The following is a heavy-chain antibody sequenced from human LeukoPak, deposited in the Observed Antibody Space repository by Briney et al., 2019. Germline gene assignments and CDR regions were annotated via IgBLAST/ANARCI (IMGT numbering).Heavy chain of an antibody. CDR2: IIPILGIA. J-gene: IGHJ4*02. CDR3: ARIDSSGYYLDY. Sequence: GASVKVSCTASGGTFSSYAISWVRQAPGQGLEWMGRIIPILGIANYAQKFQGRVTITADKSTSTAYMELSSLRSEDTAVYYCARIDSSGYYLDYWGQGTLVTVSS. V-gene: IGHV1-69*04. CDR1: GGTFSSYA. D-gene: IGHD3-22*01.